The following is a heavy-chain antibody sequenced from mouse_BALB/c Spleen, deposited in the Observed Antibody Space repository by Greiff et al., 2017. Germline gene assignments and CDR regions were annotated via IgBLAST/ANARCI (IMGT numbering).Heavy chain of an antibody. D-gene: IGHD1-1*01. J-gene: IGHJ3*01. CDR1: GFTFSSYG. V-gene: IGHV5-6-3*01. CDR3: ARDRDYGSWFAY. CDR2: INSNGGST. Sequence: EVKLMESGGGLVQPGGSLKLSCAASGFTFSSYGMSWVRQTPDKRLELVATINSNGGSTYYPDSVKGRFTISRDNANNTLYLQMSSLKSEDTAMYYCARDRDYGSWFAYWGQGTLVTVSA.